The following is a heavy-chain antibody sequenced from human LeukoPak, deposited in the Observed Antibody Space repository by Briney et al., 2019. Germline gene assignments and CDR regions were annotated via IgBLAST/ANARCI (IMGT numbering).Heavy chain of an antibody. D-gene: IGHD6-13*01. J-gene: IGHJ6*03. CDR3: ARGARSLQQLFYYYYYIDV. Sequence: GGSLRLSCAASGFTFSSYGMHWVRQAPGKGLEWVAVIWYDGSNKYYADSVEGRFTISRDNSNITLYLQMNSLRAEDTAVYYCARGARSLQQLFYYYYYIDVWSKGTTVTVSS. CDR2: IWYDGSNK. CDR1: GFTFSSYG. V-gene: IGHV3-33*01.